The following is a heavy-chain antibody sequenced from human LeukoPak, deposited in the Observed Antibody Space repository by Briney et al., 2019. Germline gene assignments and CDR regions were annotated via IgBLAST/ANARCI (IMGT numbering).Heavy chain of an antibody. D-gene: IGHD5-18*01. J-gene: IGHJ4*02. CDR2: ISSSSSYI. V-gene: IGHV3-21*04. Sequence: GGSLRLSCAASGFTFSSYSMNWVRQAPGKGLEWVSSISSSSSYIYYADSVKGRFTISRDNAKNSLYLQMNSLRAEDTAVYYCARASVDTAMVAFDYWGQGTLVTVSS. CDR3: ARASVDTAMVAFDY. CDR1: GFTFSSYS.